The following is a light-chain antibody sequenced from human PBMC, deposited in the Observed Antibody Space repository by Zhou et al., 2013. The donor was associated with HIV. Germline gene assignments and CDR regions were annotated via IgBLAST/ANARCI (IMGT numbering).Light chain of an antibody. J-gene: IGKJ2*03. CDR2: GAS. V-gene: IGKV3-15*01. CDR3: QQYNQWPQS. Sequence: EVVMTQSPASLSVSPGQRVTLSCRASETITSDLAWYQLKPGQAPRLLIYGASTRASDVPGRFSGSGSGTEFTLTISNVEAEDFARYFCQQYNQWPQSFGRGQAGDQT. CDR1: ETITSD.